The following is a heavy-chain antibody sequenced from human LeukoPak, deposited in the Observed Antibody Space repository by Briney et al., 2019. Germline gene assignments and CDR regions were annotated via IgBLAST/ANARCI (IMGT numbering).Heavy chain of an antibody. CDR2: ISIAGEI. Sequence: NPSETLSLTCAVYEGTLSGYFWTWVRQPPGKGLEWIGEISIAGEINYNPSLRSRATISIDTTKNQFSLTLTSVMVADTAEYYCVRQIGAGAFDLWGR. J-gene: IGHJ2*01. V-gene: IGHV4-34*01. CDR3: VRQIGAGAFDL. CDR1: EGTLSGYF. D-gene: IGHD6-19*01.